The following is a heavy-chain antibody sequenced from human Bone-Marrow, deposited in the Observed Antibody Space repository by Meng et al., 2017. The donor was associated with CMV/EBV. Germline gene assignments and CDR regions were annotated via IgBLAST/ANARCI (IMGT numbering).Heavy chain of an antibody. CDR1: GFAFNVNV. CDR3: ARLSSRQLHGYYYGMDV. V-gene: IGHV3-21*01. CDR2: FGGTGGDI. Sequence: GESLKISCAASGFAFNVNVMAWVRQAPGKGLERVAAFGGTGGDINYAASVKGRFTISRDNAKNSLYLQMNSLRAEDTAVYYCARLSSRQLHGYYYGMDVWGQGTTVTVSS. J-gene: IGHJ6*02. D-gene: IGHD2-2*01.